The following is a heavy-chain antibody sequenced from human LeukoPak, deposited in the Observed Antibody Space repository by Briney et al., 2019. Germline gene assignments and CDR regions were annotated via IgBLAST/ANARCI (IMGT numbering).Heavy chain of an antibody. D-gene: IGHD3-22*01. J-gene: IGHJ3*02. CDR2: IYPGDSDT. Sequence: GESLKISCMGSGYSFTSYWIGWVRQMPGKGLEWMGIIYPGDSDTRYSPSFQGQVTISADKSISTAYLQWSSLKASDTAMYYCARRWYYYDSSGYQAFDIWGQGTMVTVSS. V-gene: IGHV5-51*01. CDR3: ARRWYYYDSSGYQAFDI. CDR1: GYSFTSYW.